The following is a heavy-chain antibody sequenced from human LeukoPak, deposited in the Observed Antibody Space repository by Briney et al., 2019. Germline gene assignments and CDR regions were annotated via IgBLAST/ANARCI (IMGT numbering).Heavy chain of an antibody. Sequence: PGGSLRLSCATSGFTLSIYGMHWDRQAPGKGLEWVAFIRYDGTNTYYADSVKGRFTISRDNSNNMVYLQMNSLRAEDTAVYYCARGLDVQQLGLGFDIWGQGTMVTVSS. D-gene: IGHD6-13*01. CDR3: ARGLDVQQLGLGFDI. CDR2: IRYDGTNT. CDR1: GFTLSIYG. V-gene: IGHV3-30*02. J-gene: IGHJ3*02.